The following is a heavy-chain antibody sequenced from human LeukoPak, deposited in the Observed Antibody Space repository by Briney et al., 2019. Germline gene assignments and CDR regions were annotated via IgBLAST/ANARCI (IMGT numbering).Heavy chain of an antibody. CDR2: IIPIFGIA. J-gene: IGHJ6*02. D-gene: IGHD4-17*01. Sequence: ASVKVSCKASGGTFSSYAISWVRQAPGQGLEWMGRIIPIFGIANYAQKFQGRVTITADKSTSTAYMELSSLRSEDTAVYYCAGDMTVTTSSDYYYGMDVWGQGTTVTVSS. V-gene: IGHV1-69*04. CDR3: AGDMTVTTSSDYYYGMDV. CDR1: GGTFSSYA.